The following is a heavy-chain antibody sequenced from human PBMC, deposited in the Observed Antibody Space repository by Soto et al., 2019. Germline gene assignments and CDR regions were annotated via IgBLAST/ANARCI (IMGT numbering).Heavy chain of an antibody. J-gene: IGHJ1*01. V-gene: IGHV3-74*01. Sequence: GVLRLSCAASGFNFSDFYMHWVRQVPGKGLMWVARISATGISTNYVDSVRGRFTISRDNAKNTLHLQMNSLRVDDTAVYYCALTPVTPTNSWGQGVSVTVSS. CDR2: ISATGIST. CDR1: GFNFSDFY. CDR3: ALTPVTPTNS. D-gene: IGHD4-17*01.